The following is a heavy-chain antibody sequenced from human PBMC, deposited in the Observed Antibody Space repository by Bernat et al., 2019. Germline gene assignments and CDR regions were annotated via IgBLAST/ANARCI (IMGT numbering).Heavy chain of an antibody. CDR2: INPNSGGT. V-gene: IGHV1-2*02. CDR1: GYTFSGYY. Sequence: QVQLVQSGAEVKKPGASVKVSCKASGYTFSGYYIHWVRQAPVQGLEWMGWINPNSGGTNYPHEFPGRVTMTRDTSISTVYMELSRLRSDDTAVYYCVRGGTTLVTPRSFFFDFWGQGTLLTVSS. D-gene: IGHD4-23*01. J-gene: IGHJ4*02. CDR3: VRGGTTLVTPRSFFFDF.